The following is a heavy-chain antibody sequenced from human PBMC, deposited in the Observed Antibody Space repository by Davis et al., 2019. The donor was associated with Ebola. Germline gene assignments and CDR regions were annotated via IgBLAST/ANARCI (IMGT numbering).Heavy chain of an antibody. CDR3: VRGWGRSGLDV. J-gene: IGHJ6*02. V-gene: IGHV6-1*01. CDR2: TYYYTSKWHN. Sequence: PSETLSLTCAISGDSVLGKNGAWNWIRQSPSRGLEWLGRTYYYTSKWHNDYGESVKSRITINPDTSKNQLSLQLNSVTPEETAVYYCVRGWGRSGLDVWGQGTTVTVSS. CDR1: GDSVLGKNGA. D-gene: IGHD3-16*01.